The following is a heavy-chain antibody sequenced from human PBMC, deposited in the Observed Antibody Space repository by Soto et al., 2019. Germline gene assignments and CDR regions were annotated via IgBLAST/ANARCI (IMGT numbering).Heavy chain of an antibody. J-gene: IGHJ4*02. CDR2: IIPIFGTA. Sequence: QVQLVQSGAEVKKPGSSVKVSCKASGGTFSSYAISWVRQAPGQGLEWMGGIIPIFGTANYAQKFQGRVTLTADESTSTAYMELSRLRSEDTAVYYCAAPYGSGSYYNGFDYWGQGTLVTVSS. CDR3: AAPYGSGSYYNGFDY. D-gene: IGHD3-10*01. CDR1: GGTFSSYA. V-gene: IGHV1-69*12.